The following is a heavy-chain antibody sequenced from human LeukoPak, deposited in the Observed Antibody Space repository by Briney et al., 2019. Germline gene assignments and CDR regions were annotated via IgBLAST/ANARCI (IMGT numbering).Heavy chain of an antibody. Sequence: SETLSLTCAVYGGSFSGYYWSWIRQPPGKGLEWIGEINHSGSTNYNPSLKSRVTISVDTSKNQFSLKLSSVTAADTAVYYCARRPSIAAAGTLNWFDPWGQGTLVTVSS. CDR2: INHSGST. V-gene: IGHV4-34*01. J-gene: IGHJ5*02. CDR3: ARRPSIAAAGTLNWFDP. CDR1: GGSFSGYY. D-gene: IGHD6-13*01.